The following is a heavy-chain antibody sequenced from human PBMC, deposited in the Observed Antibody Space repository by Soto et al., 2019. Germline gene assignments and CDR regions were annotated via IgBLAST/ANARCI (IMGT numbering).Heavy chain of an antibody. CDR2: ISDDGSNK. D-gene: IGHD3-3*01. J-gene: IGHJ4*02. CDR3: ARDWRGYYTL. V-gene: IGHV3-30-3*01. Sequence: QVQLVESGGGVVQPGRSLRLSCAASGITFSSYTIHWVRQAPGEGLEWVAVISDDGSNKYADSVKGRFTISRDNSKNTLYLQMYNLRVEDTAVYYCARDWRGYYTLWGQGTLVTVSS. CDR1: GITFSSYT.